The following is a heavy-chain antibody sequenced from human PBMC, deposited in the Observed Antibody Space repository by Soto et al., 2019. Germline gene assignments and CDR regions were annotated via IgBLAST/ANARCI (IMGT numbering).Heavy chain of an antibody. CDR2: IYYSGST. CDR3: ARAPYRLWFGEPVAGWFDP. CDR1: GGSISSGDYY. J-gene: IGHJ5*02. D-gene: IGHD3-10*01. V-gene: IGHV4-30-4*01. Sequence: QVQLQESGPGLVKPSQTLSLTCTVSGGSISSGDYYWSWIRQPPGKGLEWIGYIYYSGSTYYNPSLKIRVNISLDTSKTQFSLKLSSVTAADTAVYYCARAPYRLWFGEPVAGWFDPWGQGTLVTVSS.